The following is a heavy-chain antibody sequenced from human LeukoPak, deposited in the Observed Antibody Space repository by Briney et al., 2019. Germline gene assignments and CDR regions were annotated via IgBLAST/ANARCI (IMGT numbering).Heavy chain of an antibody. CDR3: AKDWILRGLDY. Sequence: GGSLRLSCAASGFTFSNYGMHWVRQAPGKGLEWVAFIRYDGINKYYADSVKGRFTISRDNSKNTLYLQMNSLRAEDTAVYYCAKDWILRGLDYWGQGTLVTVSS. CDR2: IRYDGINK. V-gene: IGHV3-30*02. D-gene: IGHD3-3*01. J-gene: IGHJ4*02. CDR1: GFTFSNYG.